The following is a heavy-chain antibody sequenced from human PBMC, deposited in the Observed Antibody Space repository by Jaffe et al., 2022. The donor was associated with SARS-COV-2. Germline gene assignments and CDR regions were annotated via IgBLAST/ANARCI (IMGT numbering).Heavy chain of an antibody. Sequence: EVQLVESGGGLVKPGGSLRLSCAASGFTFSNAWMSWVRQAPGKGLEWVGRIKSKTDGGTTDYAAPVKGRFTISRDDSKNTLYLQMNSLKTEDTAVYYCTTHDSHYDILTGYQPIDYFDYWGQGTLVTVSS. V-gene: IGHV3-15*01. J-gene: IGHJ4*02. CDR1: GFTFSNAW. CDR3: TTHDSHYDILTGYQPIDYFDY. CDR2: IKSKTDGGTT. D-gene: IGHD3-9*01.